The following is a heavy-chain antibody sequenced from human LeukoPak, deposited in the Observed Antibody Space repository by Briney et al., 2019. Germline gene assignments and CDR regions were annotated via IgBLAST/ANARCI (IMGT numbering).Heavy chain of an antibody. J-gene: IGHJ4*02. Sequence: KPSESLSLTCNVSSVSMSTSSYYWGWIRQPPGKGLEWIVSIYYSGSTYYNPSLESRVTMSVDTPKNQFSLKVSSVTAADTAVYYCARHIAASRYCSTTTCYSADHWSQGTLVTVSS. CDR2: IYYSGST. CDR3: ARHIAASRYCSTTTCYSADH. V-gene: IGHV4-39*01. CDR1: SVSMSTSSYY. D-gene: IGHD2-2*01.